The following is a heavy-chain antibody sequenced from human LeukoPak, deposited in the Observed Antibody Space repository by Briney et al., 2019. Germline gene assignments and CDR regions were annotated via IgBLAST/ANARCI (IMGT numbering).Heavy chain of an antibody. CDR2: IKQDGSEK. D-gene: IGHD1-14*01. CDR1: GFTFSSYW. CDR3: AGGRPDYYYMDV. J-gene: IGHJ6*03. Sequence: GGSLRLSCAASGFTFSSYWMSWVRQAPGKGLEWVANIKQDGSEKYYVDSVKGRFTISRDNAKNSLYLQVNSLRVEDTAVYYCAGGRPDYYYMDVWGKGTTVTVSS. V-gene: IGHV3-7*01.